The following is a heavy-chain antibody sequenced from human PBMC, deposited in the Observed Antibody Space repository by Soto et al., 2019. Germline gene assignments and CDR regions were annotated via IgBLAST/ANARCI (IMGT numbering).Heavy chain of an antibody. CDR1: GDSVSSVGFH. CDR3: ARAPVGLDTISYFDY. V-gene: IGHV4-30-4*01. Sequence: SETLSLTCTVSGDSVSSVGFHWAWLRRPPGKGLEWIGYIYNGGSTYYRPSLESRMRMSLDATRNHYSLRLTSVTAADTAVYFCARAPVGLDTISYFDYWGQGKLVTVS. D-gene: IGHD3-3*01. J-gene: IGHJ4*02. CDR2: IYNGGST.